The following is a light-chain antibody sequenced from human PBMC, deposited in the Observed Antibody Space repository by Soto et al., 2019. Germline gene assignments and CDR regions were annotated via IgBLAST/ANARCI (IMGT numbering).Light chain of an antibody. V-gene: IGLV3-1*01. J-gene: IGLJ2*01. CDR3: QAWDSSTVV. CDR2: QDM. CDR1: KLGNKY. Sequence: SYELTQPPSVSVSPGQTASISCSGDKLGNKYACWYQQKPGQSPVLVIYQDMKRPSGIPERFSGSNSGNTATLTISGTQAMDEADYYCQAWDSSTVVFGGGTKVTVL.